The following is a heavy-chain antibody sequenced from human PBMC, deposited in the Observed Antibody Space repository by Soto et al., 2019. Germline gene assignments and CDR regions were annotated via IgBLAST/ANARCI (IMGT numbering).Heavy chain of an antibody. V-gene: IGHV1-69*12. Sequence: QVQLVQSGAEVKKPGSSVKVSCKASGGTFSSYAISWVRQAPGQGLEWMGGIIPIFGTANYAQKFQGRATITADESTSTAYVELSSLGAEDTAVYYCARPIYWSGGSCYSGFDYWGQGTLVTVSS. CDR1: GGTFSSYA. D-gene: IGHD2-15*01. CDR3: ARPIYWSGGSCYSGFDY. CDR2: IIPIFGTA. J-gene: IGHJ4*02.